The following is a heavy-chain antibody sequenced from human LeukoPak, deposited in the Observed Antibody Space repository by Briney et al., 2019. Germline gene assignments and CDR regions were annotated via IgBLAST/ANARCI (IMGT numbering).Heavy chain of an antibody. Sequence: GRSLRLSCAASGFPFSSYGMHWVRQAPGKGLEWVAVLWYDGSNKYYADSVKGRFTISRDNSKNTLYLQMNSRRAEDAAVYYCARSIRYYGEYDYWGQGTLVTVSS. CDR1: GFPFSSYG. J-gene: IGHJ4*02. V-gene: IGHV3-33*01. CDR2: LWYDGSNK. D-gene: IGHD4-17*01. CDR3: ARSIRYYGEYDY.